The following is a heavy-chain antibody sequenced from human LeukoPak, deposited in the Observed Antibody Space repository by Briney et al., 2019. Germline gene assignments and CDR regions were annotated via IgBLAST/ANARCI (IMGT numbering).Heavy chain of an antibody. CDR3: AKCHRYYYDSSGGGDYFDY. V-gene: IGHV3-30*18. CDR2: ISYDGSNK. J-gene: IGHJ4*02. D-gene: IGHD3-22*01. CDR1: GFTFSSYG. Sequence: GRSLRLSCAASGFTFSSYGMHWVRQAPGKGLEWVAVISYDGSNKYYADSVKGRFTISRDNSKNTLHLQMISLRAEDTAVYYCAKCHRYYYDSSGGGDYFDYWGQGTLVTVSS.